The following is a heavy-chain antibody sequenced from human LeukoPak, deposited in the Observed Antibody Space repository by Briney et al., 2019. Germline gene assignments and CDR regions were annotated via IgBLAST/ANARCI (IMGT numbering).Heavy chain of an antibody. V-gene: IGHV4-34*01. CDR3: ARQLYISGSYYAPMEV. J-gene: IGHJ6*03. Sequence: PSETLSLTCAVYGGSFSGYYWSWIRQPPGKGLEWIGEIDHSGSTNYNPSLKSRVTISVDTSKNQFSLKLSSVPAADTAVYFCARQLYISGSYYAPMEVWGKGTTVTIFS. CDR1: GGSFSGYY. D-gene: IGHD3-10*01. CDR2: IDHSGST.